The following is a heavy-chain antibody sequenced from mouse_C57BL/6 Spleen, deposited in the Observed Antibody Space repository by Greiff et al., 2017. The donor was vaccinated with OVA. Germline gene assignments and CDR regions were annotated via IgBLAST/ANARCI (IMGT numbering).Heavy chain of an antibody. V-gene: IGHV1-9*01. CDR2: ILPGSGST. CDR3: ERREPPR. J-gene: IGHJ4*01. CDR1: GYTFTGYW. Sequence: QVQLLQSGAELMKPGASVKLSCKATGYTFTGYWLAWVTQRPGHGLEWIGEILPGSGSTYYNEQFKGKATFTADTSSNTAYMQLSSLTTDDAAICDCERREPPRWGQGTSVTVSS.